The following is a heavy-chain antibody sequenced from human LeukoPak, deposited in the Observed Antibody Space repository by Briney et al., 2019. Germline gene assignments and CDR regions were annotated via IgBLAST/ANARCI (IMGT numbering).Heavy chain of an antibody. D-gene: IGHD5-18*01. Sequence: ASVKVSCKASGYTVTSYGISWVRQAPGQGLEWMGWISAYNGNTNYAQKLQGRVTMTTDTSTSTAYMELRSLRSDDTAVYYCARDRDVNTAMGNWGQGTLVTVSS. CDR1: GYTVTSYG. J-gene: IGHJ4*02. V-gene: IGHV1-18*01. CDR2: ISAYNGNT. CDR3: ARDRDVNTAMGN.